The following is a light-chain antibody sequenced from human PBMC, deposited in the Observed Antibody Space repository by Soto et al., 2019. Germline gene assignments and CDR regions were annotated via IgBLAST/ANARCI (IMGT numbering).Light chain of an antibody. V-gene: IGKV1-9*01. J-gene: IGKJ3*01. CDR2: AAS. CDR1: QGISSY. CDR3: QQLNSYPLT. Sequence: IQLTQSPSSLSASVGDRVTITCRASQGISSYLAWYQQKPGKAPKLLIYAASTLQSGVPSRFSGSGSGTDFTLPISSLQPEDFATYYCQQLNSYPLTFGPGTKVDIK.